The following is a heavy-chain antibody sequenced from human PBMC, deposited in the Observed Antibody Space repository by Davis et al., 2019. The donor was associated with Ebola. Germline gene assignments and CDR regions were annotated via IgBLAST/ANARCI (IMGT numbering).Heavy chain of an antibody. Sequence: PSETLSLTCALYGGSFSDYSWSLIRQPPGKGLEWIGDIDHRGKTYYNPSLKSRVTISIDTSRNYFSLQLRFVTAADTAVYYCASPHQIRGKVCFDLWGQGTLVTVSS. D-gene: IGHD2-2*01. CDR3: ASPHQIRGKVCFDL. CDR2: IDHRGKT. V-gene: IGHV4-34*01. CDR1: GGSFSDYS. J-gene: IGHJ4*02.